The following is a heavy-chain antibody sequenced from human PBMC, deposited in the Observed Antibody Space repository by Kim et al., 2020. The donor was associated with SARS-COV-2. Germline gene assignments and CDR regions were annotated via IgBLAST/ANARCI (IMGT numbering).Heavy chain of an antibody. Sequence: TPSLKSRLIKSADTPKNQFSLKLSSVTAADTAVYYCATAADYRDYYYFDSWGQGTLVTVSS. D-gene: IGHD4-17*01. J-gene: IGHJ4*02. CDR3: ATAADYRDYYYFDS. V-gene: IGHV4-31*02.